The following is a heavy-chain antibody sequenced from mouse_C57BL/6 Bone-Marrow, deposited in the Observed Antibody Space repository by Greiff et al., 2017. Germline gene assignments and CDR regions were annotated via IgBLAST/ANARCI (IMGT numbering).Heavy chain of an antibody. CDR3: AREGYYGSSLYYFDY. V-gene: IGHV1-69*01. J-gene: IGHJ2*01. CDR2: IDPSDSYT. CDR1: GYTFTSYW. Sequence: QVQLQQPGAELVMPGASVKLSCKASGYTFTSYWMHWVKQRPGQGLEWIGEIDPSDSYTNYNQKFKGKSTLTVDKSSSTAYMQLSSLTSADSAVYYCAREGYYGSSLYYFDYWGQGTTLTVSS. D-gene: IGHD1-1*01.